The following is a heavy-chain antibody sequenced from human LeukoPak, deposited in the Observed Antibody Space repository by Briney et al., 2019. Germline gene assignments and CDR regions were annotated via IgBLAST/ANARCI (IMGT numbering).Heavy chain of an antibody. V-gene: IGHV4-4*07. Sequence: PSETLSLTCIVSGVSTSSGYWSWIRQPAGKGLEWMGHTSTSVLTYYNPSLKSRVTMSLDTSENHFSLKLNSVTAADTAVYYCARGYGSGSYSTWGQGTLVTVSS. D-gene: IGHD3-10*01. CDR2: TSTSVLT. CDR3: ARGYGSGSYST. CDR1: GVSTSSGY. J-gene: IGHJ5*02.